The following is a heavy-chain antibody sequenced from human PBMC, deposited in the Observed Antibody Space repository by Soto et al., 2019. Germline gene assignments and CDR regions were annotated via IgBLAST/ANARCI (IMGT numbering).Heavy chain of an antibody. J-gene: IGHJ6*03. V-gene: IGHV3-23*01. CDR3: AKGYCSSTSCRYYYYMDV. CDR1: GFTFSSYA. CDR2: ISGSGGST. D-gene: IGHD2-2*01. Sequence: PGGSLRLSCAASGFTFSSYAMSWVRQAPGKGLEWVSAISGSGGSTYYADSVKGRFTISRDNSKNTLYLQMNSLRAEDTAVYYCAKGYCSSTSCRYYYYMDVWGKGTTVTVSS.